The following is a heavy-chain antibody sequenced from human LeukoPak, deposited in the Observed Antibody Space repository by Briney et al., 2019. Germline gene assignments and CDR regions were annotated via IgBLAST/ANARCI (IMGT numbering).Heavy chain of an antibody. V-gene: IGHV4-38-2*02. D-gene: IGHD4-17*01. CDR1: GYSISSGYF. J-gene: IGHJ4*02. CDR3: ARDRTRTDDYGDTEVIFDY. CDR2: IYHTGST. Sequence: SETLSLTCTVSGYSISSGYFWGWIRQPPGKGLEWIGSIYHTGSTYYNPSLKSRVTISVDTSKNQFSLNLSSVTAADTAVYYCARDRTRTDDYGDTEVIFDYWGQGTLVTVSS.